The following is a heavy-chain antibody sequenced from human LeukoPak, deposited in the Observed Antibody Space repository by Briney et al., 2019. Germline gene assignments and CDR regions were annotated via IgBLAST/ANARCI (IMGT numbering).Heavy chain of an antibody. CDR1: GFTFSSYG. Sequence: GGSLRLSCAASGFTFSSYGMHWVRQAPGKGLEWVAVIWYDGSNKYYADSVKGRFTISRDNSKNTLYLQMNSLRAEDTAVYYCARTVGATAFDYWAQGTLVTVSS. J-gene: IGHJ4*02. CDR2: IWYDGSNK. CDR3: ARTVGATAFDY. V-gene: IGHV3-33*01. D-gene: IGHD1-26*01.